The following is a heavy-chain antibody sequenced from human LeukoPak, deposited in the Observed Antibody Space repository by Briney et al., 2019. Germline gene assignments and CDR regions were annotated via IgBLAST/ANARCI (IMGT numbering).Heavy chain of an antibody. V-gene: IGHV4-4*07. Sequence: SETLSLTCTVSGVSISSYYWSWIRQPAGKGLEWIGRINTSGSTNYNPSLKSRVTMSVDTSKNLFSLNLSSVTAADTAVYYCAREPQQRGSDYWGQGTLVTVSS. D-gene: IGHD6-13*01. CDR2: INTSGST. CDR1: GVSISSYY. CDR3: AREPQQRGSDY. J-gene: IGHJ4*02.